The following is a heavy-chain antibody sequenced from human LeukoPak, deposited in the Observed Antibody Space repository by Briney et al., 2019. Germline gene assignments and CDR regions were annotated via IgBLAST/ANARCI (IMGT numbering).Heavy chain of an antibody. J-gene: IGHJ4*02. CDR1: GFTFSSYG. Sequence: GRSLRLSCAASGFTFSSYGMHWVRQAPGKGLEWVAVISYDGSNKYYADSVKGRFTISRDNSKNTLYLQMNSLRAEDTAVYYCAKGSEAEAYTFDYWGQGTPVTVSS. D-gene: IGHD2-21*01. V-gene: IGHV3-30*18. CDR3: AKGSEAEAYTFDY. CDR2: ISYDGSNK.